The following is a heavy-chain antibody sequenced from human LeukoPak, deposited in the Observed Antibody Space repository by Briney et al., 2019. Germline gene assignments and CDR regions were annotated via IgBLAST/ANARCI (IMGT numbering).Heavy chain of an antibody. J-gene: IGHJ6*02. V-gene: IGHV3-23*01. Sequence: PGGSLRLSCAASGFTFSSYAMGWVRQAPGKGLEWVSAISGSGGSTYYADSVKGRFAISRDNSKNTLYLQMNSLRAEDTAVYYCAKGVTIFGVVITSYYYYGMDVWGQGTTVTVSS. CDR2: ISGSGGST. CDR3: AKGVTIFGVVITSYYYYGMDV. CDR1: GFTFSSYA. D-gene: IGHD3-3*01.